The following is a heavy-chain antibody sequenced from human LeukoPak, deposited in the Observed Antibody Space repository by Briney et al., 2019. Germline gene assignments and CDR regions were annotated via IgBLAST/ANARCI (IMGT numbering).Heavy chain of an antibody. V-gene: IGHV3-30-3*01. CDR3: AREFRAFDI. J-gene: IGHJ3*02. CDR2: ISYDGSNK. Sequence: GGSLRLSCAASGFTFNSYAMHWVRQAPGKGLEWVAVISYDGSNKYYVDSVKGRLTISRDNSKNTLYLQMNSLRAEDTAVYYCAREFRAFDIWGHGTMVTVSS. CDR1: GFTFNSYA.